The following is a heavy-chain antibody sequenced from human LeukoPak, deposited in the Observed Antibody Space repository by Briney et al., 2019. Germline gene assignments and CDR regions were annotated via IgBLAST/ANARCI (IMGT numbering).Heavy chain of an antibody. Sequence: SETLSLTCAVYGGSFSGYYWSWIRQPPGKGLEWIGEINHSGSTNYNPSLKSRVTISVDTSKNQFSLKLSSVTAADTAVYYCARLISGTPDYWGQGTLVTVSS. CDR2: INHSGST. J-gene: IGHJ4*02. V-gene: IGHV4-34*01. D-gene: IGHD1-1*01. CDR1: GGSFSGYY. CDR3: ARLISGTPDY.